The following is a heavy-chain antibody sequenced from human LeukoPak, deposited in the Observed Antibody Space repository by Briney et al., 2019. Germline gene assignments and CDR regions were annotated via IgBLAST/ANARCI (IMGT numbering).Heavy chain of an antibody. J-gene: IGHJ4*02. Sequence: GGSLRLSCAASGFTFSRSWMTWVRQAPGKGLEWVASINEDGSEIHYVDSVKGRFTISRDNAKDSLYLQMNSLRAEDTAVYYCAKEYGYTYGEFDYWGQGTLVTVSS. CDR2: INEDGSEI. CDR3: AKEYGYTYGEFDY. CDR1: GFTFSRSW. D-gene: IGHD5-18*01. V-gene: IGHV3-7*03.